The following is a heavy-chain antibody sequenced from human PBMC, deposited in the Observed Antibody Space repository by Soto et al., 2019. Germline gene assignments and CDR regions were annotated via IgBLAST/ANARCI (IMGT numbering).Heavy chain of an antibody. CDR2: IYYSGST. Sequence: PSETLSLTCTVSGGSISSYYWSWIRQPPGKGLEWIGYIYYSGSTNYNPSLKSRVTISVDTSKNQFSLKLSSVTAADTAVYYCATYCSGGSCSGGDAFDIWGQGTMVTVS. J-gene: IGHJ3*02. D-gene: IGHD2-15*01. V-gene: IGHV4-59*01. CDR1: GGSISSYY. CDR3: ATYCSGGSCSGGDAFDI.